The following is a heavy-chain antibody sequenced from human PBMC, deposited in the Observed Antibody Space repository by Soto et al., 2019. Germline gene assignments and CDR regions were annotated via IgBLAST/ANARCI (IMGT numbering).Heavy chain of an antibody. CDR3: AHSRDYDILTGFTGFWYYYYMDV. V-gene: IGHV2-5*02. D-gene: IGHD3-9*01. CDR1: GFSLSTSGVG. CDR2: IYWDDDK. J-gene: IGHJ6*03. Sequence: SGPTLVKPTQTLTLTCTFSGFSLSTSGVGVGWIRQPPGKALEWLALIYWDDDKRYSPSLKSRLTITKDTSKNQVVLTMTNMDPVDTATYYCAHSRDYDILTGFTGFWYYYYMDVWGKGTTVTVSS.